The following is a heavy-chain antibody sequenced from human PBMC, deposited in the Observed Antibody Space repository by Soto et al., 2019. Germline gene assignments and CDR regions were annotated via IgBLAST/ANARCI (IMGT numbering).Heavy chain of an antibody. CDR2: IDIFSATI. D-gene: IGHD2-15*01. CDR3: ARDGVAEIDY. V-gene: IGHV3-48*02. CDR1: RFTFSDYN. Sequence: EVQLVESGGGLVQPGGSLRLSCAASRFTFSDYNMIWVRQAPGKGLQWVSYIDIFSATIYYADSVRGRFTISRDNAKNSLYLQMNSLRDEDTAVYYCARDGVAEIDYWGQGTLVTVSS. J-gene: IGHJ4*02.